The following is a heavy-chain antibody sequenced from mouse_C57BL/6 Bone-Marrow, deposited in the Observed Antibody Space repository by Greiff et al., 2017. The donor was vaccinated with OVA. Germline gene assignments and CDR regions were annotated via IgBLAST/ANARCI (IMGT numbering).Heavy chain of an antibody. CDR1: GYTFTDYY. CDR2: IYPGSGNT. J-gene: IGHJ4*01. V-gene: IGHV1-76*01. Sequence: QVQLKESGAELVRPGASVKLSCKASGYTFTDYYINWVKQRPGQGLEWIARIYPGSGNTYYNEKFKGKATLTAEKSSSTAYMQLSSLTSEDSAVYFCARTYLYGTAMDYWGQGTSVTVSS. CDR3: ARTYLYGTAMDY. D-gene: IGHD1-1*01.